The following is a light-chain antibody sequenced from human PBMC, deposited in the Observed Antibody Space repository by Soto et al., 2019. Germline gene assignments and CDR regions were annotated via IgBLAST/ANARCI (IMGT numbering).Light chain of an antibody. CDR1: SSDVGSYSL. CDR3: YTYSGGSTYL. J-gene: IGLJ1*01. V-gene: IGLV2-23*01. Sequence: QSVLTQPASVSGSPGQSITTSCTGTSSDVGSYSLLSWYQHHPGKAPKLIIYEDIKGPSGVSNRFSGSKSGNTASLRISGLQAEDEADYYCYTYSGGSTYLFETGTNVTVL. CDR2: EDI.